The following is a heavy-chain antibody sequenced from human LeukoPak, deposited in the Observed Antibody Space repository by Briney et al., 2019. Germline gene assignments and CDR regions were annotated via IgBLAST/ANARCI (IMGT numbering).Heavy chain of an antibody. CDR1: GFTFSSYG. D-gene: IGHD6-13*01. V-gene: IGHV3-30*02. Sequence: GGSLRLSCAASGFTFSSYGMHWIRQAPGKGLEWVAFIRYDESDKYYADSVKGRFTISRDNSKNTLYLQMNSLRAEDTAVYYCARRPREAAAGTYYFDYWGQGTLVTVSS. CDR3: ARRPREAAAGTYYFDY. J-gene: IGHJ4*02. CDR2: IRYDESDK.